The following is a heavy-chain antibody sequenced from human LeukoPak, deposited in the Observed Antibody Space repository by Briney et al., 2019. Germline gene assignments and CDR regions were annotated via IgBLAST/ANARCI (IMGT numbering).Heavy chain of an antibody. Sequence: GGSLRLSCAASGFTFSSHSMNWIRQAPGKGLEWVSSISSSSSYIYYADSVKGRFTISRDNVKNSLYLQMNGLRAEDTAVYYCARDAFDIWGQGTMVTVSS. CDR1: GFTFSSHS. V-gene: IGHV3-21*01. CDR2: ISSSSSYI. J-gene: IGHJ3*02. CDR3: ARDAFDI.